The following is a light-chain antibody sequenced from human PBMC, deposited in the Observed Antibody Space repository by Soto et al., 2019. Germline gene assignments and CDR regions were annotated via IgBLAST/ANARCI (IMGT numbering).Light chain of an antibody. J-gene: IGKJ4*01. Sequence: ENVLTQSPGTLSLSPGERATLSCRASQSISSTYLAWYQQKPGQPPRLLMYGASNRATGIPDRFSGSGSGTDFTLTISRLEPEDFAVYYCQQYSGSPPITFGGGTKVEIK. CDR3: QQYSGSPPIT. CDR2: GAS. V-gene: IGKV3-20*01. CDR1: QSISSTY.